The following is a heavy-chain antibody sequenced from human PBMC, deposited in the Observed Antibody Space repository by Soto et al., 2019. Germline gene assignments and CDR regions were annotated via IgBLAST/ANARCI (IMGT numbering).Heavy chain of an antibody. CDR1: GFTFGHYW. V-gene: IGHV3-74*01. D-gene: IGHD3-3*01. CDR2: INEGGAYR. J-gene: IGHJ4*02. CDR3: ARYFSSADNPRDDVDY. Sequence: PGGSLRLSCAASGFTFGHYWMHWARQVPGKEMVWVARINEGGAYRSYADFAEGRFTISRDNAKNTVYLQMNGLRADDTSVYYCARYFSSADNPRDDVDYWGRGTLVTVSS.